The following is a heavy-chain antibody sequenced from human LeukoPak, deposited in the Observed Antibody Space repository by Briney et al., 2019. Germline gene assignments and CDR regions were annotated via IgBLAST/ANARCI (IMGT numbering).Heavy chain of an antibody. Sequence: LRLSCAASGFTFSSYAMSWIRQHPGKGLEWIGYIYYSGSTYYNPSLKSRVTISVDTSKNQFSLKLSSVTAADTAVYYCARSGYSIAWEFDYWGQGTLVTVSS. CDR3: ARSGYSIAWEFDY. CDR1: GFTFSSYA. J-gene: IGHJ4*02. CDR2: IYYSGST. D-gene: IGHD5-18*01. V-gene: IGHV4-31*02.